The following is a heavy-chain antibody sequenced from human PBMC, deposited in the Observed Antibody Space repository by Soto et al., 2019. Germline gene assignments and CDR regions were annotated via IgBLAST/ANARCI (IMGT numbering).Heavy chain of an antibody. CDR1: GFTFSSYA. J-gene: IGHJ4*02. D-gene: IGHD1-26*01. V-gene: IGHV3-23*01. Sequence: GGSLRRSCAASGFTFSSYAMTWVRQAPGKGLEWISAISGSGRNTYYADSVTGRLTVSSDNSMNTLYLQVNSLRAEDTGIYYCAKDPRRGGNYYFLFPEYWGPGTLVTVSS. CDR3: AKDPRRGGNYYFLFPEY. CDR2: ISGSGRNT.